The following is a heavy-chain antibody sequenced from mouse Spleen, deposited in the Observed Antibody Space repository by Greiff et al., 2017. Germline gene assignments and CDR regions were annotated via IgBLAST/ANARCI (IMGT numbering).Heavy chain of an antibody. Sequence: QVQLQQSGAELVRPGASVKLSCKASGYTFTDYYINWVKQRPGQGLEWIARIYPGSGNTYYNEKFKGKATLTAEKSSSTAYMQLSSLTSEDSAVYFCAREGIYGYDGYFDVWGAGTTVTVSS. CDR1: GYTFTDYY. J-gene: IGHJ1*01. D-gene: IGHD2-2*01. CDR2: IYPGSGNT. V-gene: IGHV1-76*01. CDR3: AREGIYGYDGYFDV.